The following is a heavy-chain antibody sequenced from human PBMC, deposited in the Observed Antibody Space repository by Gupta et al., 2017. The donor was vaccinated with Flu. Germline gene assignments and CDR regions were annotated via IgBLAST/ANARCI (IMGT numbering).Heavy chain of an antibody. CDR3: AKDRGARRNRCDY. D-gene: IGHD3-16*01. J-gene: IGHJ4*02. CDR2: ISYDGRKK. Sequence: QVQLVESGGGVVQPGRSLRLSCAASGFTFSSYGMHWVRQAPGKGLGWVAVISYDGRKKSYADSVKGRFTIARENSKKKLYRQMKSRRTEDTAVNDGAKDRGARRNRCDYWGQGTLVIVSS. CDR1: GFTFSSYG. V-gene: IGHV3-30*18.